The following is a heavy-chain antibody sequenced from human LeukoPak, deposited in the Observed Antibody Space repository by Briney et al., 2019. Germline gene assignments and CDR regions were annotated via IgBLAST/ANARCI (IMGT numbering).Heavy chain of an antibody. CDR2: IWYDGSSK. J-gene: IGHJ3*02. CDR3: ANTFIAAGSAFDI. CDR1: GFTFSSYG. Sequence: PGRSLRLSCAASGFTFSSYGMHWVRQAPGKGLEWVAVIWYDGSSKYYADSVKGRFTISRDNSKNTLYLQMNSLRAEDTAVYYCANTFIAAGSAFDIWGQGTMVTVSS. D-gene: IGHD6-6*01. V-gene: IGHV3-33*06.